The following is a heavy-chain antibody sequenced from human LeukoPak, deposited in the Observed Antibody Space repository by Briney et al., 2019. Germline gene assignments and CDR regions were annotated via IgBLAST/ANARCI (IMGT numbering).Heavy chain of an antibody. V-gene: IGHV4-34*01. D-gene: IGHD2-2*01. Sequence: SETLSLTCAVYGGSFSGYYWSWIRQPPGKGLEWIGEINHSGSTNYNPSLKSRVTISVDTSKNQFSLKLSSVTAADTAVYYCAGAPADIVVVPAAEEWGQGTLVTVSS. J-gene: IGHJ4*02. CDR3: AGAPADIVVVPAAEE. CDR2: INHSGST. CDR1: GGSFSGYY.